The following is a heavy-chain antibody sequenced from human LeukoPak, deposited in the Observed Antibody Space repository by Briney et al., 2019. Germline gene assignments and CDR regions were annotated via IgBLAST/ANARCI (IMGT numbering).Heavy chain of an antibody. D-gene: IGHD3-22*01. CDR3: ARQYESSGYYHDWFDP. Sequence: KPSETLSLTCTVSGGSISTYYWTWIRQPPGKGLEWVGCIYDSGSINYNPSLKSRVTIARDTSKNQLSLKLNYVTAADTAVYYCARQYESSGYYHDWFDPWGQGTLVTVSS. J-gene: IGHJ5*02. CDR2: IYDSGSI. CDR1: GGSISTYY. V-gene: IGHV4-59*08.